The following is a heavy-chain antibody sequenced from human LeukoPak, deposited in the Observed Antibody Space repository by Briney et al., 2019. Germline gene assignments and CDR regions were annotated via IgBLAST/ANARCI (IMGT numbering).Heavy chain of an antibody. CDR1: GFTFSSYS. J-gene: IGHJ4*02. D-gene: IGHD3-10*01. CDR2: ISSSSSTI. Sequence: GGSLRLSCAASGFTFSSYSMNWVRQAPGKGLEWVSYISSSSSTIYYADSVKGRFTISRDNAKNSLYLQMNSLRAEDTAVYYCAKDNAGPLWFGELYYWGQGTLVTVSS. CDR3: AKDNAGPLWFGELYY. V-gene: IGHV3-48*01.